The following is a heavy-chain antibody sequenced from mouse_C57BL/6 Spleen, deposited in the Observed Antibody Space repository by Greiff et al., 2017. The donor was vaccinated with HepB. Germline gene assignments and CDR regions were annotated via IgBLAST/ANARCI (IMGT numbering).Heavy chain of an antibody. CDR2: IDPSDSYT. CDR3: ARSEHYAMDY. CDR1: GYTFTSYW. Sequence: QVQLKQPGAELVRPGTSVKLSCKASGYTFTSYWMHWVKQRPGQGLEWIGVIDPSDSYTNYNQKFKGKATLTVDTSSSTAYMQLSSLTSEDSAVYYCARSEHYAMDYWGQGTSVTVSS. V-gene: IGHV1-59*01. J-gene: IGHJ4*01.